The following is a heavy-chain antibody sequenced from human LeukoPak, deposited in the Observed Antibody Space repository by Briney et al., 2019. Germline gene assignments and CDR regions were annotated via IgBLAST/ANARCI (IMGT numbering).Heavy chain of an antibody. CDR1: GFTFSNYW. D-gene: IGHD6-13*01. CDR3: ARARSSSLELDY. Sequence: GGSLRLSCAASGFTFSNYWMSWVRQTPGKGLEWVANIKQDGSEKYYVDSVKGRFTISRDNAKNSLYLQMNSLRAEDTAVYYCARARSSSLELDYWGQGTLVTVSS. J-gene: IGHJ4*02. CDR2: IKQDGSEK. V-gene: IGHV3-7*01.